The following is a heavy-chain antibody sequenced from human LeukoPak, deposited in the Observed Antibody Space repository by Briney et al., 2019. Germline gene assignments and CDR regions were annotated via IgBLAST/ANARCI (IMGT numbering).Heavy chain of an antibody. D-gene: IGHD6-13*01. V-gene: IGHV1-3*01. CDR3: ARHIAAAASFDY. CDR1: GYTLTSYA. J-gene: IGHJ4*02. CDR2: INAGNGNT. Sequence: PVASVKVSCKASGYTLTSYAMHWVRQAPGQRLEWMGWINAGNGNTKYSQKFQGRVTITRDTSASTAYMELSSLRSEDTAVYYCARHIAAAASFDYWGQGTLVTVSS.